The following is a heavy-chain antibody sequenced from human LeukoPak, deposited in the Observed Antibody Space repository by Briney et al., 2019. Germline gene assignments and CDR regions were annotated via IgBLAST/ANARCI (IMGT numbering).Heavy chain of an antibody. V-gene: IGHV3-7*01. J-gene: IGHJ3*02. D-gene: IGHD4-17*01. Sequence: GGSLRLSCAASGFTFSSYWMSWVRQAPGKGLEWVANIKQDGSEKYYVDSVKGRFTISRDNAKNSLYPQMNSLRAEDPAVYYCGRDWSMTTKDVFDIWGKGKMATVS. CDR1: GFTFSSYW. CDR3: GRDWSMTTKDVFDI. CDR2: IKQDGSEK.